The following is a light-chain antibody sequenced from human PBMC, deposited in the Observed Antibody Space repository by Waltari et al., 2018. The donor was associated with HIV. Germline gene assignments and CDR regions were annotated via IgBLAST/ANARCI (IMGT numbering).Light chain of an antibody. J-gene: IGLJ1*01. CDR2: AVS. Sequence: QSALPPPASVSGSPGQPTTIPCTGTSSDVGAYNSVSCYQLHPAKAPKLKIYAVSTRPSGVSNRFSGSKSDNTASLTISGLQAEDEADYYCSSYTSTSTVYVFGTGTEVTVL. CDR1: SSDVGAYNS. V-gene: IGLV2-14*03. CDR3: SSYTSTSTVYV.